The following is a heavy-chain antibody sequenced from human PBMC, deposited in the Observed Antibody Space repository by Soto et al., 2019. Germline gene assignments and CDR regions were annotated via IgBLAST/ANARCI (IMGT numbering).Heavy chain of an antibody. J-gene: IGHJ4*02. CDR1: GFSVSSNY. CDR2: IYSGGGT. D-gene: IGHD1-26*01. V-gene: IGHV3-66*04. CDR3: ARHDGSYYTAGDY. Sequence: EVQLVESGGMLVQPGGSLRLSCAASGFSVSSNYMSWVRQAPGKGLEWVSVIYSGGGTGYADSVKGRFSISRDSSKNTLYLQMNSLRAEDTAVYYCARHDGSYYTAGDYWGQGTLVTVSS.